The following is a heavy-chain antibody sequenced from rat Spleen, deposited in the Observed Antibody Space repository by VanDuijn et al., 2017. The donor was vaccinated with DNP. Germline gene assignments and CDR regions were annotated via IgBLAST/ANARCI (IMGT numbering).Heavy chain of an antibody. D-gene: IGHD1-12*01. Sequence: EVQLVESGGGLVQPGRSLKLSCVASGFTFSDHNMAWVRRAPKKGLEWVATIAFDGRSHFYRDSVRGRVTISRENARSVLFLEIGSLRPEDTATYYCARHDYDRPNDFYGMDVWGQGTSVIVSS. V-gene: IGHV5-7*01. CDR2: IAFDGRSH. CDR1: GFTFSDHN. CDR3: ARHDYDRPNDFYGMDV. J-gene: IGHJ4*01.